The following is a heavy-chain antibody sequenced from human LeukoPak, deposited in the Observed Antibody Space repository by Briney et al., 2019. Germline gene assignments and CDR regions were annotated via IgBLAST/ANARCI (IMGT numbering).Heavy chain of an antibody. CDR2: IWYDGSTK. D-gene: IGHD5-24*01. Sequence: PGGSLRLSCAASGFTFSTYGMHWVRQTPGKGLEWVAVIWYDGSTKYYADSVKGRFTISRDNSRNTLLLQMNSLRAEDTAVYYCARRRRGGYFGFQTATAGYYFDYWGQGTLVTVSS. CDR3: ARRRRGGYFGFQTATAGYYFDY. V-gene: IGHV3-33*01. CDR1: GFTFSTYG. J-gene: IGHJ4*02.